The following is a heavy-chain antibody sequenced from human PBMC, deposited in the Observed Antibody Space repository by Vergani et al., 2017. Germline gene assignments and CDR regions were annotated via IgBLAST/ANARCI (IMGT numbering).Heavy chain of an antibody. J-gene: IGHJ2*01. CDR3: ARVGAEIVVVPAAPRWYFDL. Sequence: QVQLVQSGAEVKKPGASVKVSCKASGYTFTGYYMHWVRQAPGQGLEWMGWINPNSGGTNYAQKFQGRVTMTRDTSISTAYMELSRLRSDDTAVYYCARVGAEIVVVPAAPRWYFDLWGRGTQVTVSS. CDR2: INPNSGGT. D-gene: IGHD2-2*01. CDR1: GYTFTGYY. V-gene: IGHV1-2*02.